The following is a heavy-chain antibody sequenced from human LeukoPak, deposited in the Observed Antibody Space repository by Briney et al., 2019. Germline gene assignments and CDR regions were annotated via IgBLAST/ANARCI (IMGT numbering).Heavy chain of an antibody. V-gene: IGHV3-33*01. D-gene: IGHD6-13*01. CDR2: IWYDGSNK. CDR3: AVPLLAAANN. J-gene: IGHJ4*02. CDR1: GFTFSSYV. Sequence: QSGGSLRLSCAASGFTFSSYVMHWVRQAPGKGLEWVAVIWYDGSNKYYADSVKGRFTISRDNSKNTLYLQMDSLRAEDTAVYYCAVPLLAAANNWGQGTLVTVSS.